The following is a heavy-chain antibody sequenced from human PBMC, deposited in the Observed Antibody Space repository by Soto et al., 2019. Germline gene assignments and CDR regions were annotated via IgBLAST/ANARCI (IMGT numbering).Heavy chain of an antibody. V-gene: IGHV3-48*03. D-gene: IGHD4-4*01. J-gene: IGHJ6*02. CDR2: ISSSGSTI. CDR1: GFTFSSYE. CDR3: ARDSQSSEMTTVTTWDYYGMDV. Sequence: GSLRLSCAASGFTFSSYEMNWVRQAPGKGLEWVSYISSSGSTIYYADSVKGRFTISRDNAKNSLYLQMNSLRAEDTAVYYCARDSQSSEMTTVTTWDYYGMDVWGQGTTVTVSS.